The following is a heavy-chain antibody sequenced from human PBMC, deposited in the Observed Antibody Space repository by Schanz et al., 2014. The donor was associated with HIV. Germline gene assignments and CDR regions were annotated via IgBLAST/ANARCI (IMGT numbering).Heavy chain of an antibody. CDR2: ISYDGGNE. J-gene: IGHJ6*02. CDR3: ARRDYGDYYYYYGMDV. Sequence: VQLLESGGGVVKPGRSLRVSCAASGFTFSSYAMHWVRQAPGKGLEWVAVISYDGGNEYYADSVKGRFTISRDNSKNTLYLQMNSLRAEDTAVYYCARRDYGDYYYYYGMDVWGQGTTVTVSS. CDR1: GFTFSSYA. V-gene: IGHV3-30-3*01. D-gene: IGHD4-17*01.